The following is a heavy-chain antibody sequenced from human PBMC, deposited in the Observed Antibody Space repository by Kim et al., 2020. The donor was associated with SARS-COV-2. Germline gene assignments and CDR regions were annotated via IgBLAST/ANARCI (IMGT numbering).Heavy chain of an antibody. CDR2: IGTAGET. V-gene: IGHV3-13*04. CDR3: ARGIHRWLGVDV. CDR1: GFTFGGHD. D-gene: IGHD5-18*01. Sequence: GGSLRLSCAASGFTFGGHDMHWVRQGSGKGLEWVSAIGTAGETFYSGSVKGRFIISRENGRNSLFLQMVSLKVGDTAVYYCARGIHRWLGVDVWGQGTTVTVSS. J-gene: IGHJ6*02.